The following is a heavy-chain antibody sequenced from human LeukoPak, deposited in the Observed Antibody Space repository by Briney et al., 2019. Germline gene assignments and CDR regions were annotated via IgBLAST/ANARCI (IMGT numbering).Heavy chain of an antibody. J-gene: IGHJ4*02. CDR1: GFTFSSYS. CDR2: ISSSSSYI. D-gene: IGHD3-10*01. CDR3: ARGIPGSGSYYSLDY. Sequence: GGSLRLSCAASGFTFSSYSMNWVRQAPGKGLEWVSSISSSSSYIYYADSVKGRFTISRDNSKNTLYLQMNSLRAEDTAVYYCARGIPGSGSYYSLDYWGQGTLVTVSS. V-gene: IGHV3-21*01.